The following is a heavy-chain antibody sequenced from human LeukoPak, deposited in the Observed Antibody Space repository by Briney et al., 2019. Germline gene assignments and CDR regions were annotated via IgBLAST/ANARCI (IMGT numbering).Heavy chain of an antibody. CDR3: AGVRELLSWFDP. J-gene: IGHJ5*02. CDR2: IYTSGST. D-gene: IGHD1-26*01. V-gene: IGHV4-61*02. Sequence: SETLSLTCTVSGGSISSGSYYWSWIRQPAGKGLEWIGRIYTSGSTNYNPSLKSRVTISVDTSKNQFSLKLTSVTVADTAVYYCAGVRELLSWFDPWVQGTLVTVSS. CDR1: GGSISSGSYY.